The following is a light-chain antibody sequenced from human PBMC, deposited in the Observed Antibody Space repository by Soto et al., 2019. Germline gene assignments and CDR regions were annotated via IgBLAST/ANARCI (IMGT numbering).Light chain of an antibody. CDR2: RVS. CDR3: QQYGNVPLT. V-gene: IGKV3-20*01. J-gene: IGKJ4*01. CDR1: QSVSNRY. Sequence: EVVLTQSPVTLSLSPGEGATLSCRASQSVSNRYFAWYQQKPGQAPRLLIYRVSSRATGIPDRFSGSGSGTDFTLTISRLEPEDFAVYYCQQYGNVPLTFGGGTKVDIK.